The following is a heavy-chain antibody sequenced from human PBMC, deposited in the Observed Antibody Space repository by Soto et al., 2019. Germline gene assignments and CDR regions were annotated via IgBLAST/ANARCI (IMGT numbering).Heavy chain of an antibody. CDR1: GFTFSSYW. V-gene: IGHV3-74*01. J-gene: IGHJ3*02. D-gene: IGHD3-3*01. CDR2: INSDGSST. CDR3: ARPYDFWSGYYLPGI. Sequence: GGSLRLSCAASGFTFSSYWMHWVRQAPGKGLVWVSRINSDGSSTSYADSVKGRFTISRDNAKNTLYLQMNSLRAEDTAVYYCARPYDFWSGYYLPGIWGQGTMVTVSS.